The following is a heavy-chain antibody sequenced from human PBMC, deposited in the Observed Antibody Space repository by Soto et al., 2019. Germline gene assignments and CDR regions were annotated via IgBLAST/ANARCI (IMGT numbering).Heavy chain of an antibody. J-gene: IGHJ6*03. Sequence: PGGSLRLSCAASGFTFSSYAMSWVRQAPGKGLEWVSAISGSGGSTYYADSVKGRFTISRDNSKNTLYLQMNSLRAEDTAVYYCAKARDFWSGYPYMDVWGKGTTVTVSS. D-gene: IGHD3-3*01. CDR3: AKARDFWSGYPYMDV. V-gene: IGHV3-23*01. CDR1: GFTFSSYA. CDR2: ISGSGGST.